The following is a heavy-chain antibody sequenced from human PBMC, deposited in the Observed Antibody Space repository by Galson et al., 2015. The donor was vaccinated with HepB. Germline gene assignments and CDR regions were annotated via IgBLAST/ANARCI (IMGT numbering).Heavy chain of an antibody. V-gene: IGHV3-30*18. CDR2: IWYDGSNK. D-gene: IGHD5-18*01. CDR3: AKDRGYSYARGYFDY. Sequence: SLRLSCAASGFTFSSYGMHWVRQAPGKGLEWVAVIWYDGSNKYYADSVKGRFTISRDNSKNTLYLQMNSLRAEDTAVYYCAKDRGYSYARGYFDYWGQGTLVTVSS. CDR1: GFTFSSYG. J-gene: IGHJ4*02.